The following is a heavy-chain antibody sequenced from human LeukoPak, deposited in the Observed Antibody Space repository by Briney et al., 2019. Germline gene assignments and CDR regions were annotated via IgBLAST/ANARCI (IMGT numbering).Heavy chain of an antibody. CDR1: GFTFTNYW. V-gene: IGHV3-7*01. CDR2: INHDASEK. J-gene: IGHJ5*02. D-gene: IGHD6-6*01. CDR3: ATSSYSSSSS. Sequence: GGSLRLSCTASGFTFTNYWMIWVRQAPGKGLEWVANINHDASEKYYVGSVEGRFTISRDNAKNSLFLQMNSLRAEDTGAYYCATSSYSSSSSWGQGTLVTVSS.